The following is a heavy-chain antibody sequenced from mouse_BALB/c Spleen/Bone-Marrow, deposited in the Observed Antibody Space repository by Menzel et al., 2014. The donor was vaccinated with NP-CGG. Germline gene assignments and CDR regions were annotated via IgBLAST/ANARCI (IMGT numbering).Heavy chain of an antibody. CDR3: ARGGNYGY. J-gene: IGHJ2*01. CDR2: IFPGIGTT. Sequence: QVQLQQPGAELVKPGASVKLSCKTSGYTFTNYWIQWVKQRPGQGLGWIGEIFPGIGTTYYNEKFKVKATLTIDTSSGTAYMQHRSQNSEDSAVYICARGGNYGYWGQGTPLTVSS. V-gene: IGHV1S132*01. CDR1: GYTFTNYW. D-gene: IGHD2-1*01.